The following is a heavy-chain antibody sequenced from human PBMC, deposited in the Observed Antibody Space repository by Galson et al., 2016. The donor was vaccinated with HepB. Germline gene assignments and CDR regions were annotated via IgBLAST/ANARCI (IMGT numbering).Heavy chain of an antibody. V-gene: IGHV1-2*02. CDR3: ARDDNYDTIDF. CDR1: GYAFSDYY. J-gene: IGHJ4*02. D-gene: IGHD3-22*01. CDR2: INTNRGAT. Sequence: SVKVSCKASGYAFSDYYLHRVRQAPGLGLEWMGWINTNRGATIYAQKFQDRVTMTRDTSINTAYMELSGLRSDDTAVYYCARDDNYDTIDFWGQGTLVTVSS.